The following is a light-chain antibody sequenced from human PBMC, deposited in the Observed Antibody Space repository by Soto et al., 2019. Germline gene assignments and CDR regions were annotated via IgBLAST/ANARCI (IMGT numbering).Light chain of an antibody. Sequence: QSALTQPASVSGSPGQSITISCTGTSSDVGGYKDVSWYQQHPGKAPKLMIYEVSKRPSGVSNRFSGYKSGNTASLTISGLQAEDEADYYCSAYTSSSTVFGGGTKLTVL. CDR3: SAYTSSSTV. CDR2: EVS. CDR1: SSDVGGYKD. V-gene: IGLV2-14*01. J-gene: IGLJ3*02.